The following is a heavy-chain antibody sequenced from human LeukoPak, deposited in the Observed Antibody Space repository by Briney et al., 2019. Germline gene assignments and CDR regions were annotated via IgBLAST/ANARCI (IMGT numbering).Heavy chain of an antibody. Sequence: GVSLRLSCAASGFTFSSYAMSWVRQAPGKGLEWVSSISGGGGVTYYADSVRGRFTISRDNSKNTLYLQMNSLRAEDTAVYYCAKDPRVATIEIFDYWGQGTLVTVSS. D-gene: IGHD5-12*01. CDR3: AKDPRVATIEIFDY. V-gene: IGHV3-23*01. CDR2: ISGGGGVT. CDR1: GFTFSSYA. J-gene: IGHJ4*02.